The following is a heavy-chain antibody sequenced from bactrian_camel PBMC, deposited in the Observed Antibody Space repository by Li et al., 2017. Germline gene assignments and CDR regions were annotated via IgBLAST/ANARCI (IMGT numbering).Heavy chain of an antibody. CDR2: IEGGGRM. V-gene: IGHV3S55*01. CDR3: ASVWKYELTAPPLAQSSYNL. J-gene: IGHJ4*01. D-gene: IGHD3*01. Sequence: HVHLVESGGGSVQAGGSLTLSCVASGVRDMTYCMGWFRQAPGKEREGVAAIEGGGRMSYRDSVKGRFTISKDNAKNTLYLQMNSLKPEDTAMYYCASVWKYELTAPPLAQSSYNLWGQGTQVTVS. CDR1: GVRDMTYC.